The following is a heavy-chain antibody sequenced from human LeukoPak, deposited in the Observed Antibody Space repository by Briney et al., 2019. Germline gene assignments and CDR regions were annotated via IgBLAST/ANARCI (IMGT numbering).Heavy chain of an antibody. V-gene: IGHV3-9*01. D-gene: IGHD4-17*01. J-gene: IGHJ4*02. CDR1: GFTFDDYA. CDR3: AKGLSYGDSEGLDY. CDR2: ISWNSGSI. Sequence: GGSLRLSCAASGFTFDDYAMHWVRQAPGKGLEWVSGISWNSGSIGYADSVKGRFTISRDNAKNSLYLQMNSLRAEDTALYYCAKGLSYGDSEGLDYWGQGTLVTVSS.